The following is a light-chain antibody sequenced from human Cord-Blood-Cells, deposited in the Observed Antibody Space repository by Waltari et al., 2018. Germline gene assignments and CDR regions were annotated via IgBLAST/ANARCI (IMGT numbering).Light chain of an antibody. CDR1: SSAVGGYNY. CDR3: CSYAGSYV. CDR2: DVS. Sequence: QSALTQPRPVSGSPGQSVTISCTATSSAVGGYNYVSWYQQHPGKAPKLMIYDVSKRPSGVPDRFSGSKSGNTASLTISGLQAEDEADYYCCSYAGSYVFGTGTKVTVL. V-gene: IGLV2-11*01. J-gene: IGLJ1*01.